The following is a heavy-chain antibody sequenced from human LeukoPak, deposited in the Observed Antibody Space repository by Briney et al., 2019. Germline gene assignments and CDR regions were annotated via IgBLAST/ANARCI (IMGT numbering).Heavy chain of an antibody. CDR3: ASSVAAAGRPIDY. CDR1: GYSFTSYW. D-gene: IGHD6-13*01. CDR2: IYPGDSDT. Sequence: GESLKISCKGSGYSFTSYWIGWVRQMPGKGLEWMGIIYPGDSDTRYSPSFQGQVTMSADKSISTAYLQWSSLKASDTAMYYCASSVAAAGRPIDYWGQGTLVTVSS. J-gene: IGHJ4*02. V-gene: IGHV5-51*01.